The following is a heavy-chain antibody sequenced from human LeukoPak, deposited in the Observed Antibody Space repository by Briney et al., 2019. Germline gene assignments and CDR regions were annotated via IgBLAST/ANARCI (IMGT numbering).Heavy chain of an antibody. CDR3: ARAGYSSGWYYSDY. D-gene: IGHD6-19*01. Sequence: PSETLSLTCTVSGGSISSSSYYWGWIRQPPGKGLEWIGSIYYSGSTYYNPYLKSRVTISVDTSKNQFSLKLSSVTAADTAVYYCARAGYSSGWYYSDYWGQGALVTVSS. V-gene: IGHV4-39*01. J-gene: IGHJ4*02. CDR2: IYYSGST. CDR1: GGSISSSSYY.